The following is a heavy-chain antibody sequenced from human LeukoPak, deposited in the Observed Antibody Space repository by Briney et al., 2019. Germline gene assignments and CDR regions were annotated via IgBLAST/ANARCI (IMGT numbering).Heavy chain of an antibody. CDR3: ARHGRSILVDAFDI. V-gene: IGHV4-34*01. J-gene: IGHJ3*02. CDR1: GGSFSGYY. CDR2: INHSGST. Sequence: SETLSLTCAVYGGSFSGYYWSWIRQPPGKGLEWIGEINHSGSTNYNPSLKSRVTISVDTSKNQFSLKLSSVTAADTSVYYCARHGRSILVDAFDIWGQGTMVTVSS. D-gene: IGHD3-22*01.